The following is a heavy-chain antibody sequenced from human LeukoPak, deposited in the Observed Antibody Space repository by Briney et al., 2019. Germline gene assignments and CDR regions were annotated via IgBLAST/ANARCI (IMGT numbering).Heavy chain of an antibody. J-gene: IGHJ4*02. CDR1: GFTFSGYG. Sequence: PGGSLRLSCAASGFTFSGYGMHWVRQAPGKGLEWVAVISYDGSNKYYADSVKGRFTISRDNSKNTLYLQMNSLRAEDTAVYYCAKLLEYSSSTSDYWGQGTLVTVSS. CDR3: AKLLEYSSSTSDY. D-gene: IGHD6-6*01. CDR2: ISYDGSNK. V-gene: IGHV3-30*18.